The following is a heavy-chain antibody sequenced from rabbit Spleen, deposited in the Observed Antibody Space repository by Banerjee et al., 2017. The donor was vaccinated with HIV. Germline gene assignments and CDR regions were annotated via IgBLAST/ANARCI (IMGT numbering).Heavy chain of an antibody. D-gene: IGHD2-1*01. J-gene: IGHJ4*01. CDR1: GVSLNDKDV. CDR2: INAVTGKA. Sequence: QEQLVESGGDLVKPGSSLTLTCTASGVSLNDKDVMCWVRQAPGKGLEWIACINAVTGKAVYASWAKGRFTISRTSSTTVTLRMTSLTAADRATYFCVRDQAGDADYGPYYLNLWGQGTLVTVS. CDR3: VRDQAGDADYGPYYLNL. V-gene: IGHV1S45*01.